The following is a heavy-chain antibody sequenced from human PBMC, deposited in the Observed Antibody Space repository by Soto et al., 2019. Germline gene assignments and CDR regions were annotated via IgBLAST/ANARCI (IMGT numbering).Heavy chain of an antibody. CDR1: GFTFDDYA. V-gene: IGHV3-9*01. J-gene: IGHJ4*02. CDR3: AKDGAYNWHDLDYFDY. Sequence: EVQLVESGGGLVQPGRSLRLSCAASGFTFDDYAMHWVRQAPGKGLEWVSGISWNTGSIGYADSVKGRFTISRDNAKNSLYLQMNSLRAEDTALYYCAKDGAYNWHDLDYFDYWGQGTLVTVSS. CDR2: ISWNTGSI. D-gene: IGHD1-20*01.